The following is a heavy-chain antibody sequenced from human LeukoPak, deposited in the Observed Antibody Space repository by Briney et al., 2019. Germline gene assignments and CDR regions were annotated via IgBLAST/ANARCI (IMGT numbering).Heavy chain of an antibody. CDR2: ISSSGSTI. CDR3: ARYSSRNGYCFDY. CDR1: GFTFSSYE. D-gene: IGHD6-13*01. Sequence: GGSLRLSCAASGFTFSSYEMNWVRQAPGKGLEWVSYISSSGSTIYYADSVKGRFTISRDNAKNSLYLQMNSLRAEDTAVYYCARYSSRNGYCFDYWGQGTLVTVSS. V-gene: IGHV3-48*03. J-gene: IGHJ4*02.